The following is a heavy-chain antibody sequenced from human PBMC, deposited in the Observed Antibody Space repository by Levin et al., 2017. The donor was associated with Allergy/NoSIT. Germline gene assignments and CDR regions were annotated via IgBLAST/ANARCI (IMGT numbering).Heavy chain of an antibody. CDR3: ARDQTWYYFDY. D-gene: IGHD2-8*02. J-gene: IGHJ4*02. CDR1: GFTFSSYS. V-gene: IGHV3-21*01. Sequence: GESLKISCAASGFTFSSYSMNWVRQAPGKGLEWVSSISSSSSYIYYADSVKGRFTISRDNAKNSLYLQMNSLRAEDTAVYYCARDQTWYYFDYWGQGTLVTVSS. CDR2: ISSSSSYI.